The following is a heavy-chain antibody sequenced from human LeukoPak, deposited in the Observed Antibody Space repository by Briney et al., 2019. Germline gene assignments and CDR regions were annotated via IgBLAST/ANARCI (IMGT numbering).Heavy chain of an antibody. J-gene: IGHJ4*02. V-gene: IGHV3-30-3*01. CDR3: AKDSSKYYYDSSGYYLSEYYFDY. Sequence: GGSLRLSCAASGFTFSSYAMHWVRQAPGKGLEWVAVISYDGSNKYYADSVKGRFTISRDNSKNTLYLQMNSLRAEDTAVYYCAKDSSKYYYDSSGYYLSEYYFDYWGQGTLVTVSS. CDR1: GFTFSSYA. CDR2: ISYDGSNK. D-gene: IGHD3-22*01.